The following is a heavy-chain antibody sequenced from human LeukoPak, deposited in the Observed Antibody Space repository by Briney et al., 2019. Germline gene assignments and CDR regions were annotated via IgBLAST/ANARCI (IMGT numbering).Heavy chain of an antibody. J-gene: IGHJ3*02. CDR2: IWFDGKNQ. CDR3: ARGTYVNSKRDAFDI. D-gene: IGHD1-14*01. CDR1: GFILNSYG. Sequence: GGSLRLSCAASGFILNSYGMHWVRQAPGKGLEWVADIWFDGKNQHFADSVRGRFAISRDNSKNTLYLQMNSLRAEDTAVYYCARGTYVNSKRDAFDIWGQGTMVTVSS. V-gene: IGHV3-33*01.